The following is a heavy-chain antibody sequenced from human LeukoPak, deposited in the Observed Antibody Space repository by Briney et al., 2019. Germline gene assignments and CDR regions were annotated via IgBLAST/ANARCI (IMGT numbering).Heavy chain of an antibody. Sequence: SETLSLTCAVSDGSFSGFYWSLIRQFPGKGLEWIGQISDSGSTNYNPSLRSRVTISVDTSKNQFSLKLSSVTAADTAVYYCARSLDGDPYYFDYWGQGTLVTVSS. D-gene: IGHD4-17*01. V-gene: IGHV4-34*01. CDR2: ISDSGST. CDR3: ARSLDGDPYYFDY. CDR1: DGSFSGFY. J-gene: IGHJ4*02.